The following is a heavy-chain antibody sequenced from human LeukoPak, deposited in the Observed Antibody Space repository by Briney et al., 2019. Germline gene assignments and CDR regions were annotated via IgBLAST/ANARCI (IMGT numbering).Heavy chain of an antibody. J-gene: IGHJ6*02. CDR1: GFTFSNAW. Sequence: GGSLRLSCAASGFTFSNAWMHWVRQAPGKGLVWVSRINSDGSSTSYADSVKGRFTISRDNAKNTLYLQMNSLRAEDTAVYYCARVRSGSSAGNYGMDVWGQGTTVTVSS. D-gene: IGHD1-26*01. V-gene: IGHV3-74*01. CDR2: INSDGSST. CDR3: ARVRSGSSAGNYGMDV.